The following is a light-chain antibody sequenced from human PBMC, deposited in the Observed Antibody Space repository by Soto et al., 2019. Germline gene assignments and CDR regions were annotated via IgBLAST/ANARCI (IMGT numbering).Light chain of an antibody. V-gene: IGKV3-20*01. J-gene: IGKJ2*01. CDR2: GVS. CDR1: QTLTTTY. CDR3: QQYADLPYT. Sequence: EIVLTQSPGTLSLSPGERATLSCMASQTLTTTYLAWYQQKPGQAPRLLIYGVSRRATGIPDRFSGSGSGTDFTLTISRLEPEGFAVYSCQQYADLPYTFGQGTTLEI.